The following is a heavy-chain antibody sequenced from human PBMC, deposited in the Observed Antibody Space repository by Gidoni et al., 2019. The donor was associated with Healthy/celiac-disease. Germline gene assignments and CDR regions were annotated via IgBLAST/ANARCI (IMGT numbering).Heavy chain of an antibody. CDR2: IKQDGIDR. V-gene: IGHV3-7*01. Sequence: EVQLVECGGGVVQPGGSRRLPCVVYGFTLSSYWMSWVRQVPGKGLGWVANIKQDGIDRYYVVSVNGRFTISRDNAKNSLSLQMNRLRAEATAVYYCARDRGPYSSSSLWGQGTLVTVSS. CDR1: GFTLSSYW. J-gene: IGHJ4*02. CDR3: ARDRGPYSSSSL. D-gene: IGHD6-6*01.